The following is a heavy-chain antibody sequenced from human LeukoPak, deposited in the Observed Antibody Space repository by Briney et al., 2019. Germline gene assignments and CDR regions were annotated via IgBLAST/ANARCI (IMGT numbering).Heavy chain of an antibody. CDR3: AREGGGYCSSTSCPYYYYYGMDV. D-gene: IGHD2-2*01. CDR2: IYYSGST. V-gene: IGHV4-59*01. Sequence: SETLSLTCTVSGGSISSYYWSWIRQPPGKGLEWIGYIYYSGSTNYNPSLKSRVTISVDTSKNQFSLKLSSVTAADTAVYYCAREGGGYCSSTSCPYYYYYGMDVWGQGTTVTVS. CDR1: GGSISSYY. J-gene: IGHJ6*02.